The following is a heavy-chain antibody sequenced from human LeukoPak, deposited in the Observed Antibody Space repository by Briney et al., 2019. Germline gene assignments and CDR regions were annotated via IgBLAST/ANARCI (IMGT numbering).Heavy chain of an antibody. V-gene: IGHV1-46*03. CDR1: GYTFTSYY. J-gene: IGHJ4*02. D-gene: IGHD6-19*01. CDR2: ANPSGGST. CDR3: ARGAVAGRRFDY. Sequence: GASVKVSCKASGYTFTSYYMHWVRQAPGQGLEWMGIANPSGGSTTYAQKFQGRVTMTRDTSTSTVYVDLSSLRSEDTAVYYCARGAVAGRRFDYWGQGTLVTVSS.